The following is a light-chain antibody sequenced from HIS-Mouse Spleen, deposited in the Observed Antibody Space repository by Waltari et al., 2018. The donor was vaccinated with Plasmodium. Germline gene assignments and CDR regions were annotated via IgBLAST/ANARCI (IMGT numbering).Light chain of an antibody. V-gene: IGKV1-33*01. J-gene: IGKJ3*01. Sequence: DIQMTQSPSSLSASVGDRVNITCQASQDISNYLNWYQQKTGKAPKIQIYDASNLETGVPSRLNESQSGTDGTFTISSLQPEDIATYYCQQYDNLPPLFTFGPGTKVDIK. CDR2: DAS. CDR3: QQYDNLPPLFT. CDR1: QDISNY.